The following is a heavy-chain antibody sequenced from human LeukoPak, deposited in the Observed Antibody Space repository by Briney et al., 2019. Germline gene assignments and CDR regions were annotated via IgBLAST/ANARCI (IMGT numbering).Heavy chain of an antibody. CDR3: ATGGEKAATGDY. J-gene: IGHJ4*02. D-gene: IGHD6-13*01. CDR1: GYTFTSYD. V-gene: IGHV1-8*03. CDR2: MNPNSGNT. Sequence: GASVKVSCKASGYTFTSYDINWVRQATGQGLEWMGWMNPNSGNTGYAQKFQGRVTITRDTSASTAYMELSSLRSEDTAIYYCATGGEKAATGDYWGQGTLVTVSS.